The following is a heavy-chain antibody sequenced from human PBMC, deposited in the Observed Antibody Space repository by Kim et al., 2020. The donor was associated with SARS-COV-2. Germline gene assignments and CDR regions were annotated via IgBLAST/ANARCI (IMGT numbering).Heavy chain of an antibody. CDR3: ARAHYDFWSGPRGAFDI. J-gene: IGHJ3*02. Sequence: GGSLRLSCAASGFTFSDHYMDWVRQAPGKGLEWVGRTRNKANSYTTEYAASVKGRFTISRDDSKNSLYLQMNSLKTEDTAVYYCARAHYDFWSGPRGAFDIWGRGTMVTVSS. D-gene: IGHD3-3*01. CDR2: TRNKANSYTT. V-gene: IGHV3-72*01. CDR1: GFTFSDHY.